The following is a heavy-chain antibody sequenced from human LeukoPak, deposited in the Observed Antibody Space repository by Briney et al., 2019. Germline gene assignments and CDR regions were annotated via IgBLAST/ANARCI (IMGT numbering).Heavy chain of an antibody. CDR2: IYIGGST. D-gene: IGHD4-17*01. V-gene: IGHV3-66*04. CDR1: GFTLSSNY. CDR3: ARPIKDYGDYVGPFDI. J-gene: IGHJ3*02. Sequence: GGSLRLPCAASGFTLSSNYMSWVRQAPGKGLEWVSVIYIGGSTYYADSVKGSFTISRGNYKNTLYLQMNSLRAEDTAVYYCARPIKDYGDYVGPFDIWGQGTMVTVSS.